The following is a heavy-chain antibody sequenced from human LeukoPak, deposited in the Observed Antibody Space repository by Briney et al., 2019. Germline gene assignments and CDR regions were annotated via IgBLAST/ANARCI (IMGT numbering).Heavy chain of an antibody. CDR2: IYYSGST. D-gene: IGHD3-22*01. CDR3: ARAVRGTHYYDSSGPSDY. V-gene: IGHV4-31*03. Sequence: SETLSLTCTVSGGSISSGGYYWSWVRQHPGKGLEWIGYIYYSGSTYYNPSLKSRVTISVDTSKNQFSLKLSSVTAADTAVYYCARAVRGTHYYDSSGPSDYWGQGTLGTVSS. J-gene: IGHJ4*02. CDR1: GGSISSGGYY.